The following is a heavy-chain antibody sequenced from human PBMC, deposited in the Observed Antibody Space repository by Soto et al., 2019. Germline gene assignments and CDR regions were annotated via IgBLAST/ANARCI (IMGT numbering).Heavy chain of an antibody. V-gene: IGHV1-18*01. CDR2: ISAYNGNT. D-gene: IGHD6-19*01. Sequence: ASVKVSCKTSGYTFTSYGISWVRQAPGQGLEWMGWISAYNGNTNYAQKVQGRVTMTTDTSTSTAYMELRSLRSDDTAVYYCARKLTPGYSSGWPLDYWGQGTLVTVSS. J-gene: IGHJ4*02. CDR3: ARKLTPGYSSGWPLDY. CDR1: GYTFTSYG.